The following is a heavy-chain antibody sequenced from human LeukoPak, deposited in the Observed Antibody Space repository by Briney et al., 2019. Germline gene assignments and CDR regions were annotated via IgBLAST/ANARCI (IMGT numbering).Heavy chain of an antibody. J-gene: IGHJ4*02. V-gene: IGHV4-31*03. D-gene: IGHD2-21*01. CDR2: IQSSGTT. CDR1: GDSVSNGNYY. Sequence: SETLSLTCTVSGDSVSNGNYYWNWIRQHPAKGLEWLAFIQSSGTTRYNPSLKMRLIVSLDTSKNQFSLKLTAVTAADTAVYYCAGGGDSRKAGYWGRGTLITVSS. CDR3: AGGGDSRKAGY.